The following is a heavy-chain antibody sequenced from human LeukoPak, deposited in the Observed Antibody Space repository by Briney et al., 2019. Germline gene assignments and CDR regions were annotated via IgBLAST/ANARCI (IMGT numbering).Heavy chain of an antibody. J-gene: IGHJ6*02. D-gene: IGHD3-10*01. CDR1: GFTFSRYA. V-gene: IGHV3-23*01. Sequence: GGSLRLSCTASGFTFSRYAMSWVRQAPGKGLEWVSAISGSGGSTYYADSVKGRFTISRDNSKNTLYLQMNSLRAEDTAVYYCAKDMALLWFGEYYYYYYGMDVWGQGTTVTVSS. CDR2: ISGSGGST. CDR3: AKDMALLWFGEYYYYYYGMDV.